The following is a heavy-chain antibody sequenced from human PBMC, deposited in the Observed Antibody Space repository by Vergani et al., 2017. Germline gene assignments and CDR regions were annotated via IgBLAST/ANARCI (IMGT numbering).Heavy chain of an antibody. Sequence: QVQLVESGGGVVQPGTSMRLSCAASGFTFRSYAMHWVRQAPGKGLEWVAVMSYDGNKSSYADSLKGRFTVSRDSSKRTQYLQMNSLRAEDTAVYYCAKDWGFAPDSTGVARGLIDYWGQGTLVIVSS. CDR3: AKDWGFAPDSTGVARGLIDY. J-gene: IGHJ4*02. CDR1: GFTFRSYA. V-gene: IGHV3-30*18. CDR2: MSYDGNKS. D-gene: IGHD5-12*01.